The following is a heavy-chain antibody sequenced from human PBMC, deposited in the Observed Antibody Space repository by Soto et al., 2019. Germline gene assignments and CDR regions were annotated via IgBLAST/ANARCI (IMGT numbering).Heavy chain of an antibody. CDR2: IWYDGSNK. Sequence: GGSLRLSCAASGFTFSSYGMHWVRQAPGKGLEWVAVIWYDGSNKYYADSVKGRFTISRDNSKNTLYLQMNSLRAEDTAVYYCARESYYDSSGYLYYYYGMDVWGHGTTVTVSS. D-gene: IGHD3-22*01. CDR1: GFTFSSYG. V-gene: IGHV3-33*08. J-gene: IGHJ6*02. CDR3: ARESYYDSSGYLYYYYGMDV.